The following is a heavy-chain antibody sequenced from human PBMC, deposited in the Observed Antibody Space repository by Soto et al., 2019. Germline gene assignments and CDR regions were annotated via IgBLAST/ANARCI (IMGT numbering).Heavy chain of an antibody. CDR3: ARWSIAARHDY. J-gene: IGHJ4*02. Sequence: SETLSLTCFVSGDSINNTYWWSWVRQAPEKGLEWIGEIYHTGGRSYMPSLRGRITLSVDTSKNQFSLKLTSVTAADTAVYYCARWSIAARHDYWGQGTLVTVSS. CDR2: IYHTGGR. CDR1: GDSINNTYW. V-gene: IGHV4-4*02. D-gene: IGHD6-6*01.